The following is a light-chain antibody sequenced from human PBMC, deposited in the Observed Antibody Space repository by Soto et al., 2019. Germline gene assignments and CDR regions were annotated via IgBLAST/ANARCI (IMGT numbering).Light chain of an antibody. V-gene: IGKV2-30*01. Sequence: DAVMTQSPLSLPVTLGQPASISCRPSQSLVYSDGTTYFHWFVQRPGNSPRRLIYKVSDRDPGVPERCHGLGSGTDFTVIISQVEAEDLRVYSCLQGSHWPYTFGQGTKLEVK. J-gene: IGKJ2*01. CDR2: KVS. CDR3: LQGSHWPYT. CDR1: QSLVYSDGTTY.